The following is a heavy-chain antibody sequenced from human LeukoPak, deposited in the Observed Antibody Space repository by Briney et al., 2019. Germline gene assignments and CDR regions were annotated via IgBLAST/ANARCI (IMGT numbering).Heavy chain of an antibody. Sequence: GGSLRLSCAASGFTFSSYGMHWVRQAPGKGLEWVAVISYDGSNKYYADSVKGRFTISRDNSKNTLYLQMNSLRAEGTAVYYCAKVSKELRHFDYWGQGTLVTVSS. CDR2: ISYDGSNK. CDR3: AKVSKELRHFDY. J-gene: IGHJ4*02. D-gene: IGHD1-7*01. V-gene: IGHV3-30*18. CDR1: GFTFSSYG.